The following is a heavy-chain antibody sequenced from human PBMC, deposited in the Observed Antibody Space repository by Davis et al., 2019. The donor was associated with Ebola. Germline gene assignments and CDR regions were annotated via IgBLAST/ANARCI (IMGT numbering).Heavy chain of an antibody. V-gene: IGHV1-69*06. CDR2: IIPIFGTA. CDR3: ARGGVYGGRVDY. CDR1: GGTFSSYA. Sequence: SVKVSCKASGGTFSSYAISSVRQAPGQGLEWMGGIIPIFGTANYAQKFQGRVTITADKSTSTAYMELSSLRSEDTAVYYCARGGVYGGRVDYWGQGTLVTVSS. D-gene: IGHD2/OR15-2a*01. J-gene: IGHJ4*02.